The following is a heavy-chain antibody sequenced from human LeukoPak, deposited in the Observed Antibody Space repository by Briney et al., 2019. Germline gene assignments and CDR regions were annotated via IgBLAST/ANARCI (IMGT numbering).Heavy chain of an antibody. J-gene: IGHJ4*02. Sequence: GESLKISCKGSGYNFASFWIGWVRQISGKGMEWSGNINPSDSDTRYSPSFQGKVTMTVDKSINTACLHWSSLKASDTAMYYCTRYQVPPGRDYFDYWGQGTLVTVSS. CDR3: TRYQVPPGRDYFDY. CDR1: GYNFASFW. CDR2: INPSDSDT. D-gene: IGHD2-2*01. V-gene: IGHV5-51*01.